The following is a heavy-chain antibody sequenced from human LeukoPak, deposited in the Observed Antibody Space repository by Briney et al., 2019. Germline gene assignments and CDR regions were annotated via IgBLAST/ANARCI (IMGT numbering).Heavy chain of an antibody. J-gene: IGHJ5*02. V-gene: IGHV1-18*01. CDR3: ARSDGLYYYGSGSYYPGPFWFNNWFDP. CDR1: GYTFTSYG. Sequence: ASVTVSCKASGYTFTSYGISWVRQAPGQGLEWMGWISAYNGNTNYAQKLQGRVTMTTVTSTSTAYMELRSLRSDDTAVCYCARSDGLYYYGSGSYYPGPFWFNNWFDPWGQGTLVTVSS. D-gene: IGHD3-10*01. CDR2: ISAYNGNT.